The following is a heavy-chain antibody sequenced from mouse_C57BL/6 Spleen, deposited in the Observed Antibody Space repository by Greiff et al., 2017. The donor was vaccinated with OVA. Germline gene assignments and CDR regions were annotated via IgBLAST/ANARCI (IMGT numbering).Heavy chain of an antibody. V-gene: IGHV1-80*01. CDR1: GYAFSSYW. Sequence: VQLQQSGAELVKPGASVKISCKASGYAFSSYWLNWVKQRPGKGLEWIGQIYPGDGDTNYNGKFKGKATLTADKSYSTAYMQLSSLTSEDSAGYFCARSPTYDYDGWFAYWGQGTLVTVSS. D-gene: IGHD2-4*01. CDR3: ARSPTYDYDGWFAY. J-gene: IGHJ3*01. CDR2: IYPGDGDT.